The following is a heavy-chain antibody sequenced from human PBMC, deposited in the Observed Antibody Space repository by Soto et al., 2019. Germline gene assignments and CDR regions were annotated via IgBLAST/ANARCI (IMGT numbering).Heavy chain of an antibody. CDR1: AYTFTGYY. CDR3: ARDFKQQLVRNYYHYYGMDV. Sequence: ASVKVSCKASAYTFTGYYMHWVRQAPGQGLEWMGWINPNSGGTNYAQKFQGRVTMTRDTSISTAYMELSGLRSDDTAVYYCARDFKQQLVRNYYHYYGMDVWGQGTTVTVSS. D-gene: IGHD6-13*01. J-gene: IGHJ6*02. V-gene: IGHV1-2*02. CDR2: INPNSGGT.